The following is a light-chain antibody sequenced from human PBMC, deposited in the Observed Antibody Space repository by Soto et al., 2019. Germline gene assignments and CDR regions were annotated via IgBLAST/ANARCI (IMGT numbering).Light chain of an antibody. Sequence: ARTHAAYGSGADLQGSTISYTKTSSDVGGYNSVSWYQQHPGKAPKLMIYDVRNRPSGVSSRFSGSKSGNTAYLSISGLQAEDEADYYCNSYTTSISPAYVFGTGPKVTVL. V-gene: IGLV2-14*01. CDR1: SSDVGGYNS. CDR3: NSYTTSISPAYV. CDR2: DVR. J-gene: IGLJ1*01.